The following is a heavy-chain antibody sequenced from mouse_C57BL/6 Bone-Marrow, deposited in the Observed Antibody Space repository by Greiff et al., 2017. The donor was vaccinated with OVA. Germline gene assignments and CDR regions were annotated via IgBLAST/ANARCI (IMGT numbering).Heavy chain of an antibody. CDR3: ARWRKSTWFAY. V-gene: IGHV1-64*01. J-gene: IGHJ3*01. Sequence: QVQLQQPGAELVKPGASVKLSCKASGYTFTSYWMHWVKQRPGQGLEWIGMIHPNSGSTNYNEKFKSKATLTVDKSSSTAYMQLSSLTSEDSAVYYCARWRKSTWFAYWGQGTLVTVSA. CDR1: GYTFTSYW. CDR2: IHPNSGST.